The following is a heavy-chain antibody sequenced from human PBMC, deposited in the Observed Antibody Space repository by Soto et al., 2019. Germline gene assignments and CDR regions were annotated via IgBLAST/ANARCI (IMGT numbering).Heavy chain of an antibody. Sequence: ASVKVSCKASGYTFTSYGISWVRQAPGQGLEWMGWISAYNGNTNYAQKLQGRVTMTTDTSTSTAYMELRSLRSDDTAVYYCARDLDHSSGWSGHFDYWGQGTLVTSPQ. CDR3: ARDLDHSSGWSGHFDY. V-gene: IGHV1-18*01. D-gene: IGHD6-19*01. CDR1: GYTFTSYG. J-gene: IGHJ4*02. CDR2: ISAYNGNT.